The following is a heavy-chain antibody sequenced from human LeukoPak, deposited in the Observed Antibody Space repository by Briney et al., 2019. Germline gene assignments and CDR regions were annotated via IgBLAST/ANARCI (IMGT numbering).Heavy chain of an antibody. CDR3: ARVPYSGYEYYFDY. Sequence: SVKVSCKASGGTFSSYAISWVRQAPGQGLEWMGRIIPIFGTANYAQKFQGRVTITTDESTRTAYMELSSLRSEDTAVYYCARVPYSGYEYYFDYWGQGTLVTVSS. CDR1: GGTFSSYA. J-gene: IGHJ4*02. D-gene: IGHD5-12*01. V-gene: IGHV1-69*05. CDR2: IIPIFGTA.